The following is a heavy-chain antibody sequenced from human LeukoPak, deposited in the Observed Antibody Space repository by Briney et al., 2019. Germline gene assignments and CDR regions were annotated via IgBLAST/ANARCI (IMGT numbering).Heavy chain of an antibody. CDR2: ISGSGGST. J-gene: IGHJ4*02. CDR3: AKDLSIVGATTYFDY. D-gene: IGHD1-26*01. V-gene: IGHV3-23*01. CDR1: GFTFSSYA. Sequence: GGSLRLSCAASGFTFSSYAMSWVRQAPGKGLEWVSAISGSGGSTYYADSVKGRFTISRDNSKNTLYPQMNSLRAEDTAVYYCAKDLSIVGATTYFDYWGQGTLVTVSS.